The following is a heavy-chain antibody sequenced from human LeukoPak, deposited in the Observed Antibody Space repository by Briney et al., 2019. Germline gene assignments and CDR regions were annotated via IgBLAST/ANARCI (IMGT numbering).Heavy chain of an antibody. D-gene: IGHD6-13*01. V-gene: IGHV1-2*04. CDR3: ARSGPIAAADYYYYYGMDV. J-gene: IGHJ6*02. CDR1: GYTFTGYY. Sequence: ASVKVSCKASGYTFTGYYMHWVRRAPGQGLEWMGWINPNSGGTNYAQKFQGWVTMTRDTSISTAYMELSRLRSDDTAVYYCARSGPIAAADYYYYYGMDVWGQGTTVTVSS. CDR2: INPNSGGT.